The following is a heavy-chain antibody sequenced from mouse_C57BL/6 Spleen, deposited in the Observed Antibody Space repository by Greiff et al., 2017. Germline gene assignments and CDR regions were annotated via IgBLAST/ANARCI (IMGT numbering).Heavy chain of an antibody. D-gene: IGHD1-1*01. Sequence: VQLQESGAELVKPGASVKISCKASGYAFSSYWMNWVKQRPGKGLEWIGQIYPGDGDTNYNGKFKGKATLTADKSSSTAYMQLSSLTSEDSAVYFCARPGGSSPYYAMDYWGQGTSVTVSS. CDR2: IYPGDGDT. J-gene: IGHJ4*01. CDR1: GYAFSSYW. V-gene: IGHV1-80*01. CDR3: ARPGGSSPYYAMDY.